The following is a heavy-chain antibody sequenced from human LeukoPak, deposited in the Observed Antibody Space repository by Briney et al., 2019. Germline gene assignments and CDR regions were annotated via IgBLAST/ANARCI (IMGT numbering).Heavy chain of an antibody. CDR1: GGSISSGSYY. D-gene: IGHD2-2*02. CDR2: IYTSGST. V-gene: IGHV4-61*02. J-gene: IGHJ3*02. CDR3: ARDTGYCSSTSCYMPVDI. Sequence: PSQTLSLTCTVSGGSISSGSYYWSWIRQPAGKGLEWIGRIYTSGSTNYNPSLKSRVTISVDTSKNQFSLKLSSVTAADTAVYYCARDTGYCSSTSCYMPVDIWGQGTMVTVSS.